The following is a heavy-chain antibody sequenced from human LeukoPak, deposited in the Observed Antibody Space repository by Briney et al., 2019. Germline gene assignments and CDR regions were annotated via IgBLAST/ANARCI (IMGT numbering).Heavy chain of an antibody. CDR3: AKSDDSSGYSPEDY. D-gene: IGHD3-22*01. V-gene: IGHV3-33*06. CDR1: GFTFSSYG. J-gene: IGHJ4*02. Sequence: PGGSLRLSCAASGFTFSSYGMHWVRQAPGKGLEWVAVIWYDGSNKYYADSVKGRFTISRDNSKNTLYLQMNSLRAEDTAVYYCAKSDDSSGYSPEDYWGQGTLVTVSS. CDR2: IWYDGSNK.